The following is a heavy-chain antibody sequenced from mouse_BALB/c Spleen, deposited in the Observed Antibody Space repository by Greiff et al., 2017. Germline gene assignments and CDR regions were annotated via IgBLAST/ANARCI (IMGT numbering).Heavy chain of an antibody. Sequence: EVQVVESGAELVKPGASVKLSCTASGFNIKDTYMHWVKQRPEQGLEWIGRIDPANGNTKYDPKFQGKATITADTSSNTAYLQLSSLTSEDTAVYYCARGGWDYFDYWGQGTTLTVSS. J-gene: IGHJ2*01. D-gene: IGHD3-2*02. CDR2: IDPANGNT. V-gene: IGHV14-3*02. CDR1: GFNIKDTY. CDR3: ARGGWDYFDY.